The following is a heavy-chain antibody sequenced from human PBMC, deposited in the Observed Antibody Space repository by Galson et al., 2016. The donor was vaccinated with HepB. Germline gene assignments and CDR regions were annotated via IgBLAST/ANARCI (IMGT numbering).Heavy chain of an antibody. Sequence: SLRLSCAASGFTFRSYAMSWVRQAPGKGLEWVSAISGSGGSTYYADSVKGRFTTSRDNSKNTLYLQMNSLRAEDTAVYYCAKDLVSGSYSPYYFDYWGQGTLVTVSS. V-gene: IGHV3-23*01. CDR2: ISGSGGST. D-gene: IGHD1-26*01. CDR3: AKDLVSGSYSPYYFDY. J-gene: IGHJ4*02. CDR1: GFTFRSYA.